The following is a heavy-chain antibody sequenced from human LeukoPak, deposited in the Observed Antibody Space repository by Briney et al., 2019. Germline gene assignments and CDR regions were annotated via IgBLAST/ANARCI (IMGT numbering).Heavy chain of an antibody. Sequence: GGSLRLSCAASGFTFSSYSMNWVRQAPGKGLEWVSSISSSSSYIYYADSVKGRFTISRDNAKNSLYLQMNSLRAEDTAVYYCARDRQQLVPGDFDYWGQGTLVTVSS. CDR3: ARDRQQLVPGDFDY. CDR1: GFTFSSYS. J-gene: IGHJ4*02. D-gene: IGHD6-13*01. V-gene: IGHV3-21*01. CDR2: ISSSSSYI.